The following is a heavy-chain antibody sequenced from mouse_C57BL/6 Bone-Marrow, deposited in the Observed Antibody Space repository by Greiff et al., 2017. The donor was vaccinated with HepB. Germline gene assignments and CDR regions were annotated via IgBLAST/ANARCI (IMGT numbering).Heavy chain of an antibody. CDR2: IDPSDSYT. D-gene: IGHD1-1*02. CDR3: AGYGLDY. J-gene: IGHJ2*01. V-gene: IGHV1-59*01. Sequence: VQLQQPGAELVRPGTSVKLSCKASGYTFTSYWMHWVKQRPGQGLEWIGVIDPSDSYTNYNHKFKGKATLTVDTSSSTSYMQLSSLTSEDSAVYYCAGYGLDYWGQGTTLTVSS. CDR1: GYTFTSYW.